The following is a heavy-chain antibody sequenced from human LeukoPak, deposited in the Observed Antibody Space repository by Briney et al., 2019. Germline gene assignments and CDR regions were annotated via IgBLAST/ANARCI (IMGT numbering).Heavy chain of an antibody. CDR2: ISSSGGTI. CDR1: GFTFSDYY. CDR3: ARDGPHGDYEDY. V-gene: IGHV3-11*01. J-gene: IGHJ4*02. Sequence: PGGSLRPSCAASGFTFSDYYMSCVRQAPGKGLEWISYISSSGGTIYYADSVVGRFTISRDNARNSLFLQMNSLRVEDTAVYYCARDGPHGDYEDYWGQGTLVTVSS. D-gene: IGHD4-17*01.